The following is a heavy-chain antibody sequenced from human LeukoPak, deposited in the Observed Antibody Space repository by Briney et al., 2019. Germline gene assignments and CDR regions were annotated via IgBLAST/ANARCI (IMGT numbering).Heavy chain of an antibody. J-gene: IGHJ4*02. CDR2: IYYSGST. CDR3: ARESRRSYCNEY. D-gene: IGHD2-2*01. V-gene: IGHV4-39*02. CDR1: GGSISSSSYY. Sequence: PSETLSLTCTVSGGSISSSSYYWGWIRQPPGKGLEWIGSIYYSGSTYYNPSLKSRVTISVDTSKNQFSLKLSSVTAADTAVYYCARESRRSYCNEYWGQGTLVTVSS.